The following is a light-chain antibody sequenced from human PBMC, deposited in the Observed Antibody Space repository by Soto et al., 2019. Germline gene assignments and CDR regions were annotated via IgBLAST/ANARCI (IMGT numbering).Light chain of an antibody. J-gene: IGKJ3*01. CDR3: QQYNNWPPVT. V-gene: IGKV3-15*01. Sequence: EIVMTQSPATLSLSPGERATPSRRASQSITRNLAWYQQTPGQAPRLLIYGASTRATGIPARFSGSGSGTEFTLTISSLQSEDFAVYFCQQYNNWPPVTFGPGTKVDIK. CDR2: GAS. CDR1: QSITRN.